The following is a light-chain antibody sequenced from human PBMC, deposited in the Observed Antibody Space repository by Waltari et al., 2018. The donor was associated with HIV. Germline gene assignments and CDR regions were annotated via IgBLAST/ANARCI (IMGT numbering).Light chain of an antibody. CDR1: SSNIGAGYD. J-gene: IGLJ3*02. CDR3: QSYDSILNWV. CDR2: GNN. Sequence: QSVLTQPPSVSGAPGQRVTISCTGSSSNIGAGYDVPWYQQLPGTAPKLPIYGNNNRPSGIPDRFSGSKSGTSVSLAITGLRAEDEADYYCQSYDSILNWVFGGGTKLTVL. V-gene: IGLV1-40*01.